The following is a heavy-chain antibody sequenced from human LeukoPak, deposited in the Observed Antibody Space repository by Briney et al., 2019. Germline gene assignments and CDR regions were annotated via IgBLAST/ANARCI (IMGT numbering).Heavy chain of an antibody. Sequence: QPGRSLRLSCAASGFTFSSYGMHWVRQAPGKGLEWVAVISYDGSNKYYADSVKGRFTISRDNSKNTLYLQMNSLRAGDTAVYYCAKDPTTSYDILTGFGSSKPPVYYYYGMDVWGQGTTVTVSS. CDR3: AKDPTTSYDILTGFGSSKPPVYYYYGMDV. CDR1: GFTFSSYG. D-gene: IGHD3-9*01. V-gene: IGHV3-30*18. CDR2: ISYDGSNK. J-gene: IGHJ6*02.